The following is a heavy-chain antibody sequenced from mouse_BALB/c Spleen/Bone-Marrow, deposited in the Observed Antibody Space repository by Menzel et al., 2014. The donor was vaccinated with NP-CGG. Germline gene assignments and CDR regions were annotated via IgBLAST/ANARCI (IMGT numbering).Heavy chain of an antibody. V-gene: IGHV1-81*01. D-gene: IGHD2-3*01. J-gene: IGHJ1*01. CDR2: IYPGSGST. CDR3: ARERSDGYWYFDV. Sequence: QVQLQQSGPELVKPGASVKMSCKASGYTFTDYVISWVKQRTGQGLEWIGEIYPGSGSTYYNEKFKGKATLTADKSSNTAYMQISSLTSEDSAVYFCARERSDGYWYFDVWGAGTTVTVSS. CDR1: GYTFTDYV.